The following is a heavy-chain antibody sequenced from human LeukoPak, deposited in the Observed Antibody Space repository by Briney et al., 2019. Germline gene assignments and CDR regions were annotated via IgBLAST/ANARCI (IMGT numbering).Heavy chain of an antibody. D-gene: IGHD2-2*01. Sequence: ASVKVSCKASGYTFTSYAMNWVRQAPGQGLEWMGWINTNTGNPTYAQGFTGRFVFSLDTSVSTAYLQISSLEAEDTAVYYCARHNSGTSSSPYDYWGQGTLVTVSS. V-gene: IGHV7-4-1*02. J-gene: IGHJ4*02. CDR1: GYTFTSYA. CDR2: INTNTGNP. CDR3: ARHNSGTSSSPYDY.